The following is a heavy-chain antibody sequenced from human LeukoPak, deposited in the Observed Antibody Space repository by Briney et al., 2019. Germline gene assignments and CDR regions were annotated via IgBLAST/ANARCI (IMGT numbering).Heavy chain of an antibody. CDR2: IKQDGSEK. D-gene: IGHD3-10*01. Sequence: GGSLRLSCAASGFNFNTYWMSWVRQAPGKGLEWVANIKQDGSEKFYGDSMKGRFTISKDNAKNSLYLQMNSLRAEDTAVYHCARDLSRSFSMIRGLIQHREFDFWGRGTLVTVSS. CDR3: ARDLSRSFSMIRGLIQHREFDF. CDR1: GFNFNTYW. V-gene: IGHV3-7*01. J-gene: IGHJ4*02.